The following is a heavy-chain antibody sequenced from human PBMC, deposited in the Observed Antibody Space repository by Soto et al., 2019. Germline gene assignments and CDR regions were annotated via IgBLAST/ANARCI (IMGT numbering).Heavy chain of an antibody. V-gene: IGHV4-34*01. Sequence: SETLSFTCAFYGRCFSGNNWRCLRPPAGKWQKWVGEINNSRSSNYAASMKWRVTISVDTCKNRLYLKLSSVTAADTAVYYCARAGYSVVVPYSSFDYWGQGTLVTVSS. CDR3: ARAGYSVVVPYSSFDY. D-gene: IGHD2-2*01. CDR1: GRCFSGNN. J-gene: IGHJ4*02. CDR2: INNSRSS.